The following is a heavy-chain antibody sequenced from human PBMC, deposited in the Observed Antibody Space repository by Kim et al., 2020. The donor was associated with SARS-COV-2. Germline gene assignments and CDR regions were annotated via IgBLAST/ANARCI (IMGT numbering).Heavy chain of an antibody. V-gene: IGHV1-2*06. CDR2: INPNSGGT. J-gene: IGHJ6*02. CDR3: ARSGIAARLRRYYYYGMDV. CDR1: GYTFTGYY. Sequence: ASVKVSCKASGYTFTGYYMHWVRQAPGQGLEWMGRINPNSGGTNYAQKFQGRVTMTRDTSISTAYMELSRLRSDDTAVYYCARSGIAARLRRYYYYGMDVWGQGTTVTVSS. D-gene: IGHD6-6*01.